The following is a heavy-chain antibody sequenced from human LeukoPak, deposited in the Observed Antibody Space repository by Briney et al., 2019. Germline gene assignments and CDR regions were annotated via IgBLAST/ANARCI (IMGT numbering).Heavy chain of an antibody. D-gene: IGHD3-10*01. CDR2: INPNSGDT. Sequence: ASVKVSCKASGYTFTSYYMHWVRQAPGQRLEWMGWINPNSGDTKYAQKFQGRVTMTRDTSISTLYMELSGLKSDDTAIYYCARRGSYYDYWGQGSLVTVSS. J-gene: IGHJ4*03. CDR1: GYTFTSYY. V-gene: IGHV1-2*02. CDR3: ARRGSYYDY.